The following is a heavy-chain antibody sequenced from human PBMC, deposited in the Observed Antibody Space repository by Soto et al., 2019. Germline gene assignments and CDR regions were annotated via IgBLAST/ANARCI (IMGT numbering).Heavy chain of an antibody. D-gene: IGHD6-13*01. CDR2: IFSNDEK. Sequence: QVTLKESGPVLVKPTETLTLTCTVSGFSLSNARMGVSWIRQPPGKALEWLAHIFSNDEKSYSTSLKSRLTNSKDPSKSQVVLTMTNMDPVDTATYYCARILGYSSSWYRRLAYWGQGTLVTVSS. J-gene: IGHJ4*02. CDR3: ARILGYSSSWYRRLAY. V-gene: IGHV2-26*01. CDR1: GFSLSNARMG.